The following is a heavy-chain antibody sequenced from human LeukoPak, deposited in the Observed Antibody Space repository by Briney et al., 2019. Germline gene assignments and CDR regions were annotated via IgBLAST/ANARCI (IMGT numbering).Heavy chain of an antibody. D-gene: IGHD3-9*01. Sequence: PGGSLRLSCEASGFTVSGDYMSWVRQAPGKGLEWVSVIYSGGSTYYADSVKGRFTISRDNAKNSLYLQMNSLRAEDTAVYYCARCDYDILTGYYKPLDYYYYYMDVWGKGTTVTISS. CDR3: ARCDYDILTGYYKPLDYYYYYMDV. V-gene: IGHV3-53*01. CDR1: GFTVSGDY. CDR2: IYSGGST. J-gene: IGHJ6*03.